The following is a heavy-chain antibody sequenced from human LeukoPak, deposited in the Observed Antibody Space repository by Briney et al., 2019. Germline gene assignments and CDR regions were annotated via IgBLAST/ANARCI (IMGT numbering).Heavy chain of an antibody. J-gene: IGHJ4*02. CDR2: IHHSGST. CDR3: ARSGGYYSGSGSYYNYFDY. Sequence: SETLSLTRAVSGGSISSSNWWNWVRQPPGKGLEWIGEIHHSGSTNYNPSLKSRVTISVDKSKNQFSLKLSSVTAADTAVYYCARSGGYYSGSGSYYNYFDYWGQGTLVTVSS. D-gene: IGHD3-10*01. V-gene: IGHV4-4*02. CDR1: GGSISSSNW.